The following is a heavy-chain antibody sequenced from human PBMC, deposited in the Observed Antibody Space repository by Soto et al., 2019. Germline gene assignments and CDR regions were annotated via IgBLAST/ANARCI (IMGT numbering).Heavy chain of an antibody. Sequence: EVRLVESEGGLVQPGGSLSLSCAASGFTFSYYWMHWVRQAPGQGLLWVSRIHSDGSSTTYADSVKGRFTISRDNAKNTVSLQMNSLRVEDTGVYFCARGDRGAFDLWGKGTMVPVS. CDR3: ARGDRGAFDL. D-gene: IGHD2-21*02. V-gene: IGHV3-74*01. CDR1: GFTFSYYW. J-gene: IGHJ3*01. CDR2: IHSDGSST.